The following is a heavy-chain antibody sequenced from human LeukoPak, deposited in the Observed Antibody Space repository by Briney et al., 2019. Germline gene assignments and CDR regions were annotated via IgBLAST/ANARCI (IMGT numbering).Heavy chain of an antibody. V-gene: IGHV3-11*04. D-gene: IGHD4-17*01. Sequence: PGGSLRLSCAASGFTFSDYYMSWIRQAPGKGLEWVSYISSSGSTIYYADSVKGRFTISRDNAKNSLYLQMNSLRAEDTAVYYCAREVNDYGDYALYYYYYMDVWGKGTTVTVSS. J-gene: IGHJ6*03. CDR2: ISSSGSTI. CDR1: GFTFSDYY. CDR3: AREVNDYGDYALYYYYYMDV.